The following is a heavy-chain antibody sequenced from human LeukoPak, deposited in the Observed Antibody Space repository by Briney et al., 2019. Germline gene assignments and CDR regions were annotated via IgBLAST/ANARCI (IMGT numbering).Heavy chain of an antibody. CDR2: ITPDTST. V-gene: IGHV3-21*01. Sequence: GGSLRLSCAASGFTLSSYTLIWVRQAPGRGLEWVASITPDTSTHYTDLLKGRLTISRDNAQNSLDLQMDSLRVEDTAVYYCARDKPGIAAPDVWPKGTAVIVSS. CDR1: GFTLSSYT. CDR3: ARDKPGIAAPDV. D-gene: IGHD6-13*01. J-gene: IGHJ6*04.